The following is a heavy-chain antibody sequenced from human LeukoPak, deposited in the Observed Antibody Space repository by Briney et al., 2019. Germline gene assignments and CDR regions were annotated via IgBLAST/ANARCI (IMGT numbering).Heavy chain of an antibody. Sequence: SETLSLTCTVSGGSISSYYWSWIRQPAGKGLEWIGRIYTSGSTNYNPSLKSRVTMSVDTSKNQFSLKLSSVTAADTAVYYCARELVVVPAARREDYYYYMDVWAKGPRSPSP. J-gene: IGHJ6*03. CDR1: GGSISSYY. CDR2: IYTSGST. V-gene: IGHV4-4*07. D-gene: IGHD2-2*01. CDR3: ARELVVVPAARREDYYYYMDV.